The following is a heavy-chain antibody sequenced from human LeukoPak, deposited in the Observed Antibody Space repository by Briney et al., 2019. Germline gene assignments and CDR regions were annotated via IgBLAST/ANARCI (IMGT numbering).Heavy chain of an antibody. J-gene: IGHJ4*02. CDR2: IFHTGYT. Sequence: SETLSLTCAVSGASITSPNWWGWVRQPPGKGLEWIGVIFHTGYTNYYPSLKSRVTISLDKSKNQFSLELTSVTAADTAVYFCARNSGDWLFFFDYWGQGILVTVSS. V-gene: IGHV4-4*02. CDR1: GASITSPNW. D-gene: IGHD3/OR15-3a*01. CDR3: ARNSGDWLFFFDY.